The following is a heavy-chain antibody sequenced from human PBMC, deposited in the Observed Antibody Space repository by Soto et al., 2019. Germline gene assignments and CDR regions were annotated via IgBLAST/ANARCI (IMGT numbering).Heavy chain of an antibody. V-gene: IGHV3-30*03. CDR2: ISYDGSNK. CDR3: ARRATAIAHHCDY. CDR1: GFTFSSYG. J-gene: IGHJ4*02. D-gene: IGHD5-12*01. Sequence: GGSLRLSCAASGFTFSSYGMHWVRQAPGKGLEWVAVISYDGSNKYYADSVKGRFTISRDNSKNTLYLQLNSLRAEDTAIYYCARRATAIAHHCDYWGQGALVTGSS.